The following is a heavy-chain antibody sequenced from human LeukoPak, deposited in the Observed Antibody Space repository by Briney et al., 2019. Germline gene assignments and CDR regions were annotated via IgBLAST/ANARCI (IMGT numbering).Heavy chain of an antibody. V-gene: IGHV3-7*01. CDR1: GFTFSSYW. CDR2: IKQDGSEK. CDR3: ARDPGANDTVVYLDY. Sequence: GGSLRLSCAASGFTFSSYWMSWVRQAPGKGLEWVANIKQDGSEKYYVDSVKGRFTISRDNAKNSLYLQMNSLRAEDTAVYYCARDPGANDTVVYLDYWGQGTLVTVSS. J-gene: IGHJ4*02. D-gene: IGHD4-23*01.